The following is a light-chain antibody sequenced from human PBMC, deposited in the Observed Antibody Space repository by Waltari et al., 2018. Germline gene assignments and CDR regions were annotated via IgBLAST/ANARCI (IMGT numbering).Light chain of an antibody. J-gene: IGKJ1*01. CDR1: ERVSRA. CDR2: GAS. Sequence: EIVLTQSPGTLSLSVGERATASCRASERVSRALAWYQQKPGQAPRLLIYGASTRATGIPDRFSGSGSGTDFSLTISRLEPDDFAVYYCQHYLRLPVTFGQGTTVEI. V-gene: IGKV3-20*01. CDR3: QHYLRLPVT.